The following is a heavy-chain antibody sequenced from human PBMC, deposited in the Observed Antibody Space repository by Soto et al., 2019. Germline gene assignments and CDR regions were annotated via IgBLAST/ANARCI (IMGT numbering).Heavy chain of an antibody. Sequence: GGALRLSCAASGCICSSFGMHWVRQAPGKGLEWVAHIWYDGSNTYYADSVKGRFTISRDNSRNTLYLQMNSLRAEDTAVYHCVRDLLGSGGHFDYWGQGTPVTVSS. J-gene: IGHJ4*02. D-gene: IGHD7-27*01. CDR1: GCICSSFG. V-gene: IGHV3-33*01. CDR2: IWYDGSNT. CDR3: VRDLLGSGGHFDY.